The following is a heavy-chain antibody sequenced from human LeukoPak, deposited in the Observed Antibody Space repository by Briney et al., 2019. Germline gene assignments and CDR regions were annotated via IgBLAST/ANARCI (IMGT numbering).Heavy chain of an antibody. CDR1: GFTFSSYW. V-gene: IGHV3-23*01. D-gene: IGHD6-13*01. J-gene: IGHJ4*02. CDR2: ISGSGGST. Sequence: TGGSLRLSCAASGFTFSSYWMSWVRQAPGKGLEWVSGISGSGGSTYYADSVKGRFTISRDNSKNTLYLQMNSLRAEDTALYYCAKDPVFGYSSSKYYFDYWGQGTLVTVSS. CDR3: AKDPVFGYSSSKYYFDY.